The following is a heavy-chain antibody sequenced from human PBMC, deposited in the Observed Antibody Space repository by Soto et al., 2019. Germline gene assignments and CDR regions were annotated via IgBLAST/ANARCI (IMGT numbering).Heavy chain of an antibody. D-gene: IGHD3-3*01. Sequence: PGGSRRLSCAASGFSLSSYTINWVRQAPGKGLEWVSSISSSSSYIYYADSVKGRFTISRDNAKNSLYLQMNSLRAEDTAVYYCVVEWFHDYWCQRTLVTVSS. CDR1: GFSLSSYT. J-gene: IGHJ4*02. CDR2: ISSSSSYI. V-gene: IGHV3-21*01. CDR3: VVEWFHDY.